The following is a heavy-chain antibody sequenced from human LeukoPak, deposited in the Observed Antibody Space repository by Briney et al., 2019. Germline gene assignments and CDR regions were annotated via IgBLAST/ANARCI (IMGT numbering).Heavy chain of an antibody. CDR2: IIPILGIA. CDR3: ARGSYSGYDISLEFDY. V-gene: IGHV1-69*04. J-gene: IGHJ4*02. Sequence: ASVKLSCKASGGTFSSYAISWVRQAPGQGLEWMGRIIPILGIANYAQKFQGRVTITADKSTSTAYMELSSLRSEDTAVYYCARGSYSGYDISLEFDYWGQGTLVTVSS. CDR1: GGTFSSYA. D-gene: IGHD5-12*01.